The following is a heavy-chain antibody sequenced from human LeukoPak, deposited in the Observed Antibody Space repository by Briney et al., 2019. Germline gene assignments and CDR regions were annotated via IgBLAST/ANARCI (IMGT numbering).Heavy chain of an antibody. CDR3: ARGEKAYYDSSGYYGNYFDY. CDR2: IYYSGST. CDR1: GGSISSGGYY. J-gene: IGHJ4*02. V-gene: IGHV4-31*03. D-gene: IGHD3-22*01. Sequence: SETLSLTCTVSGGSISSGGYYWSWIRQHPGKGLEWIGYIYYSGSTYYNPSLESRVTISVDTSKNQFSLKLSSVTAADTAVYYCARGEKAYYDSSGYYGNYFDYWGQGTLVTVSS.